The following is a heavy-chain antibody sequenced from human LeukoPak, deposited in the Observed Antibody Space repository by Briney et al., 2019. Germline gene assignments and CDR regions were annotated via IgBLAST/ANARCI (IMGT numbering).Heavy chain of an antibody. J-gene: IGHJ4*02. CDR3: ASLHWLVVY. V-gene: IGHV3-53*01. Sequence: GGSLRLSCAASGFTVSSNYMSGVGQAPGKGLEWVSVIYSGGSTYYAASVKGRFTISRDNSKNTLYLQMNSLRAEDTAVYYCASLHWLVVYWGQGTLVTVSS. D-gene: IGHD6-19*01. CDR2: IYSGGST. CDR1: GFTVSSNY.